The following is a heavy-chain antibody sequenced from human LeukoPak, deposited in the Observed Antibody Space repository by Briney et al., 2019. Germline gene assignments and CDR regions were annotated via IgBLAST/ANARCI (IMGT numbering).Heavy chain of an antibody. Sequence: SETLSLTCAVYGGSFSGYYWSWIRQPPGKELEWIGEINHSGSTNYNPSLKSRVTISVDTSKNQFSLKLSSVTAADTAVYYCARRTSTHISYFDYWGQGTLVTVSS. CDR2: INHSGST. V-gene: IGHV4-34*01. D-gene: IGHD2-21*01. CDR1: GGSFSGYY. J-gene: IGHJ4*02. CDR3: ARRTSTHISYFDY.